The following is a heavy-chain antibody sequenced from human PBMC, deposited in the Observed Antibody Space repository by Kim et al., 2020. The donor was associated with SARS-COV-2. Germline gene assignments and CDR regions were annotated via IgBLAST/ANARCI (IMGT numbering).Heavy chain of an antibody. Sequence: GGSLRLSCAASGFSFSSYGMHWVRQAPGKGLEWVAVIWYDGSNKYYADSVKGRFTISRDNSKNTLYLQMNSLRAEDTAVYYCARPSDYDYVWGSYREPHWYFDLWGRGTLVTVSS. CDR3: ARPSDYDYVWGSYREPHWYFDL. CDR2: IWYDGSNK. V-gene: IGHV3-33*01. CDR1: GFSFSSYG. J-gene: IGHJ2*01. D-gene: IGHD3-16*02.